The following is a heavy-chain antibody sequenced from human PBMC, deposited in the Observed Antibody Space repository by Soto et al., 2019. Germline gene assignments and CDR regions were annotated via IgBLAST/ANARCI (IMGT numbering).Heavy chain of an antibody. J-gene: IGHJ6*02. Sequence: ASVKVSCKASGYTFTGSYMHWVRQAPGQGLEWMGWINPNSGGTNYAQKFQGRVTMTRDTSISTAYMELSRLRSDDTAVYYCAREKVAGSYYYYGMDVWGQGTTVTVSS. CDR1: GYTFTGSY. CDR2: INPNSGGT. D-gene: IGHD6-19*01. V-gene: IGHV1-2*02. CDR3: AREKVAGSYYYYGMDV.